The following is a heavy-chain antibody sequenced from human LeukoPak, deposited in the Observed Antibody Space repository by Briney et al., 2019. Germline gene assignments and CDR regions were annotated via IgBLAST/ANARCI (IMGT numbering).Heavy chain of an antibody. CDR1: GYTFTSYG. J-gene: IGHJ3*02. CDR3: ARRPRQWELLLGIAFDI. CDR2: ISAYNGNT. V-gene: IGHV1-18*01. D-gene: IGHD1-26*01. Sequence: ASVKVSCKASGYTFTSYGISWVRQAPGQGLEWMGWISAYNGNTNYAQKLQGRVTMTTDTSTSTAYMELRSLRSDDTAVYYCARRPRQWELLLGIAFDIWGQGTMVTVSS.